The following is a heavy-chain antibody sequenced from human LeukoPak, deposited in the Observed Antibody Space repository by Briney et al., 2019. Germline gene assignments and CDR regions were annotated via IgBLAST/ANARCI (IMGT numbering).Heavy chain of an antibody. D-gene: IGHD3-22*01. V-gene: IGHV1-69*04. J-gene: IGHJ4*02. Sequence: SVKASCKASGVTFSSYAISWVRQAPGHGLKWVVKIIPILGIAIYAQKFQGRVTITGYKSTSTAYTELSSLRSEDTAVYYCARDVKYYDSSGYPFDYWGQGTLVTVSS. CDR3: ARDVKYYDSSGYPFDY. CDR1: GVTFSSYA. CDR2: IIPILGIA.